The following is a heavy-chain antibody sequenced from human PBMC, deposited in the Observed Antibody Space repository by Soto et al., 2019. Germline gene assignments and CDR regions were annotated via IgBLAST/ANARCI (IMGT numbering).Heavy chain of an antibody. D-gene: IGHD3-22*01. J-gene: IGHJ4*02. CDR1: GFNFDDSA. CDR2: ITWNSGHI. Sequence: GGSLRLSCVASGFNFDDSAMNWVRQVPRKGLEWVSGITWNSGHILYADSVKGRFTISRDNAKKSLYLELNSLRPEDTALYYCAKGRSSMIVVVMDYWGQGTPVTVSS. CDR3: AKGRSSMIVVVMDY. V-gene: IGHV3-9*01.